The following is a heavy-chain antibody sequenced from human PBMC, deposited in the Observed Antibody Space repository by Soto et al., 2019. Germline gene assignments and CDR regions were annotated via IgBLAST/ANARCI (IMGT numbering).Heavy chain of an antibody. D-gene: IGHD4-17*01. J-gene: IGHJ1*01. CDR1: GYTFSSYG. CDR2: ISTHSGNT. CDR3: ATTRVVAPSHH. V-gene: IGHV1-18*01. Sequence: QVQLVQSGAEVKKPGASVKVSCKASGYTFSSYGISWVRQAPGQGLEWMGWISTHSGNTDYAQKFQDRVTMTTDTSTSTPKGERRAVRSPDPAVFYCATTRVVAPSHHWGQATLVTFSS.